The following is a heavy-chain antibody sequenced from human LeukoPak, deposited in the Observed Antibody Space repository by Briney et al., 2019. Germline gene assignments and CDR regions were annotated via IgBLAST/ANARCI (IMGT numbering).Heavy chain of an antibody. CDR2: MNPNSGNT. CDR1: GHTFSSYA. V-gene: IGHV1-8*03. CDR3: ARGRDRRDGYNLGDY. J-gene: IGHJ4*02. Sequence: GASVKVSCKASGHTFSSYAMNWVRQATGQGLEWMGWMNPNSGNTGYAQKFQGRVTITRNTSISTAYMELSSLRSEDTAVYYCARGRDRRDGYNLGDYWGQGTLVTVSS. D-gene: IGHD5-24*01.